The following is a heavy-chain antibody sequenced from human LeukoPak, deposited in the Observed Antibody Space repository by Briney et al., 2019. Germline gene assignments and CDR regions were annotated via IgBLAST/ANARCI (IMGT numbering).Heavy chain of an antibody. CDR1: GYTFTGYY. D-gene: IGHD6-19*01. J-gene: IGHJ4*02. CDR2: INPNSGGT. Sequence: GASVKVSCKASGYTFTGYYMHWVRQAPGQGLEWMGWINPNSGGTNNAQKFQGRVTMTRDTSISTAYMELSRLRSDDTAVYYCATAPAGWLVPFDYWGQGNLVTVSS. V-gene: IGHV1-2*02. CDR3: ATAPAGWLVPFDY.